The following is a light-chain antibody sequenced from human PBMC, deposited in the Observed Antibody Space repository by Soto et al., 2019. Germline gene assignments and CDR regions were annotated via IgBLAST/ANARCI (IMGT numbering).Light chain of an antibody. CDR1: QTISNW. CDR3: QHYNTYLT. Sequence: DIQMTQSPSTLSASVGDRVTITCRASQTISNWLAWYKQKPGKAPKLLIYDVSSLESGVPSRFSGSGSGTEFTLTITSLKPDDSATYYCQHYNTYLTFGQGTKVDIK. CDR2: DVS. V-gene: IGKV1-5*01. J-gene: IGKJ1*01.